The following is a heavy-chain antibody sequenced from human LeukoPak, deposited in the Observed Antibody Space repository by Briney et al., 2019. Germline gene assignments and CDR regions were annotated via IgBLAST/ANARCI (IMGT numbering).Heavy chain of an antibody. CDR3: ARPIGGDSKYQLLQRLYFDY. J-gene: IGHJ4*02. CDR1: GYTFTGYY. Sequence: PGASVKVSCKASGYTFTGYYMHWVRQAPGQGLEWMGRINPNSGGTNYAQKFQGRVTMTRDTSISTAYMELSRLRSDDTAVYYCARPIGGDSKYQLLQRLYFDYWGQGTLVTVSS. V-gene: IGHV1-2*06. CDR2: INPNSGGT. D-gene: IGHD2-2*01.